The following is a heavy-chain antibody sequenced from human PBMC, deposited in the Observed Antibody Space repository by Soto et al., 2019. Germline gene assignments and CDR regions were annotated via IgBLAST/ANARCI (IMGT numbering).Heavy chain of an antibody. CDR2: IYHSGSS. CDR3: AKWSEIYRSFDY. J-gene: IGHJ4*02. D-gene: IGHD3-16*02. CDR1: AGSITNYY. V-gene: IGHV4-59*01. Sequence: QVQLQESGPGLVKPSETLSLTCTVSAGSITNYYWNWIRQSPGKGLERIGYIYHSGSSNYNPSLKSRVTMSVDTSGDQFSLNLRAVTAADTAVYYCAKWSEIYRSFDYWGQGILVTVSS.